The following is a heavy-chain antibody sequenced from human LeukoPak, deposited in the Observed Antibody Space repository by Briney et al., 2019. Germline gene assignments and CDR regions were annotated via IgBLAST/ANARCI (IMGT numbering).Heavy chain of an antibody. V-gene: IGHV3-20*04. CDR1: GFPFGCYG. CDR2: INWNGGST. D-gene: IGHD2-2*01. Sequence: RPGGSLRLSCAASGFPFGCYGMGLVRQAPRKGLGWVSGINWNGGSTGYADSVKGRFTISRDNAKNSLYLQMNSLRAEDTALYYCARDAADQLLSEYYFDYWGQGTLVTVSS. J-gene: IGHJ4*02. CDR3: ARDAADQLLSEYYFDY.